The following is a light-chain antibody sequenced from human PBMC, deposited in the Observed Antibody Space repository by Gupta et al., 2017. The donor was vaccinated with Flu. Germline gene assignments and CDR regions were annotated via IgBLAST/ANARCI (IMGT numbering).Light chain of an antibody. Sequence: PGKTARVTSGGNNSGTKSVHWHQQKPGQATVLVVDDDSDRPEGTPGRFAGTNAGTTAITTTRSVEAGDDADYYCQEWDSTTNHVFGTGTKVTVL. V-gene: IGLV3-21*03. CDR2: DDS. CDR3: QEWDSTTNHV. CDR1: NSGTKS. J-gene: IGLJ1*01.